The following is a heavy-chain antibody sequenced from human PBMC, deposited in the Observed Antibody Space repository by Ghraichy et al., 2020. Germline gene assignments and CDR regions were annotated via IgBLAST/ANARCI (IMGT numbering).Heavy chain of an antibody. CDR3: ANDPSSRGADPADY. CDR2: IGGRGDDT. J-gene: IGHJ4*02. CDR1: TFTFSIYA. Sequence: GESLNISCAASTFTFSIYAINWVRQAPGKGLEWVSAIGGRGDDTYYADSVKGRFTLSRDNSKNTVYLQMNSLRAEDTAVYYCANDPSSRGADPADYWGQGTLVTVSP. D-gene: IGHD1-26*01. V-gene: IGHV3-23*01.